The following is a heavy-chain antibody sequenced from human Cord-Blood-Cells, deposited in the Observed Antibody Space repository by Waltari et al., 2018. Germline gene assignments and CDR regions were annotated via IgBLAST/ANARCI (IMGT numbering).Heavy chain of an antibody. CDR2: LIPILGIA. D-gene: IGHD2-21*02. CDR3: ASPKDCGGDCYSRYFQH. V-gene: IGHV1-69*04. J-gene: IGHJ1*01. Sequence: QVQLVQSGAEVKKPGSSVKVSCKASGGTFSSYAISWVRQAPGQGLEWMGGLIPILGIANYAQKFQGRVTITADESTSTAYMELSSLRSEDTAVYYCASPKDCGGDCYSRYFQHWGQGTLVTVSS. CDR1: GGTFSSYA.